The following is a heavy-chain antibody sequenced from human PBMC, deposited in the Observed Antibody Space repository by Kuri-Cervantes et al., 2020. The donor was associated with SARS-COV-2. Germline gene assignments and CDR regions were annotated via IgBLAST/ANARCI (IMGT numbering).Heavy chain of an antibody. CDR2: IYISGST. Sequence: SETLSLTCTVSGGSINSDNYFWSWIRQPAGKGLEWIGHIYISGSTYHNPSLRNRVTISLDTSKNQFSLKLSSVTAADTAVYYCARTETRSLGGYFDYWGQGTLVTVSS. V-gene: IGHV4-61*09. D-gene: IGHD3-10*01. CDR3: ARTETRSLGGYFDY. J-gene: IGHJ4*02. CDR1: GGSINSDNYF.